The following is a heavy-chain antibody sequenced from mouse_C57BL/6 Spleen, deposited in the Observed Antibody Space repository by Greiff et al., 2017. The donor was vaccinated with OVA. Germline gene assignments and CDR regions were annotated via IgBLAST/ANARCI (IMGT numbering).Heavy chain of an antibody. CDR1: GFTFSSYA. V-gene: IGHV5-4*01. CDR2: ISDGGSYT. D-gene: IGHD2-4*01. J-gene: IGHJ2*01. Sequence: DVQLVESGGGLVKPGGSLKLSCAASGFTFSSYAMSWVRQTPEKRLEWVATISDGGSYTYYPDNVKGRFTISRDNAKNNLYLQMSHLKSEDTAMYYCARDHDFFDYWGQGTTLTVSS. CDR3: ARDHDFFDY.